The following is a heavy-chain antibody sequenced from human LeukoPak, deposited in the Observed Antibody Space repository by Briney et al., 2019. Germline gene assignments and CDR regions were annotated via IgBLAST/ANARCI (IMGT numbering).Heavy chain of an antibody. V-gene: IGHV2-5*01. J-gene: IGHJ2*01. CDR3: AHRPDCATDWHFDL. D-gene: IGHD2-8*01. CDR1: GFALRTGGGG. Sequence: GPTLVNPPPTLTLTCTFTGFALRTGGGGVGWIRQPPGKALERLTLIYWNDDQRNNPSLKSRLTITKNTSKNHEVLKMTNMDPVDTATYYYAHRPDCATDWHFDLWGRGTLVTVSS. CDR2: IYWNDDQ.